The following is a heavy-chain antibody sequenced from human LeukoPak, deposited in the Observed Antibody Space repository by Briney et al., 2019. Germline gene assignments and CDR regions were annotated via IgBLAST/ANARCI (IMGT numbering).Heavy chain of an antibody. CDR3: ARDRPTLTGYYPFDY. J-gene: IGHJ4*02. Sequence: GGSLRLSCAASGFTFSSYSMNWVRQAPGKGLEWVSSISSSSSYIYYADSVKGRFTISRDNAKNSLYLQMNSLRAEDTAVYYCARDRPTLTGYYPFDYWGQGTLVTVSS. D-gene: IGHD3-9*01. CDR2: ISSSSSYI. V-gene: IGHV3-21*01. CDR1: GFTFSSYS.